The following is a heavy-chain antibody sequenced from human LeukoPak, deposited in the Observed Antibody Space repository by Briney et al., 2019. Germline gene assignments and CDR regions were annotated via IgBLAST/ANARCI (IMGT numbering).Heavy chain of an antibody. CDR1: GFTFSSYA. J-gene: IGHJ6*02. V-gene: IGHV3-30-3*01. Sequence: PGRSLRLSCAASGFTFSSYAMHWVRQAPGKGLEWVAVISYDGSNKYYADSVKGRFTISRDNSKNTLYLQVNSLRAEDTAVYYCASSETGTTGGYYGMDVWGQGTTVTVSS. D-gene: IGHD1-7*01. CDR3: ASSETGTTGGYYGMDV. CDR2: ISYDGSNK.